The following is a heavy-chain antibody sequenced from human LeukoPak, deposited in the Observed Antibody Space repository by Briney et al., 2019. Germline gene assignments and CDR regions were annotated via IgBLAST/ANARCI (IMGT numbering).Heavy chain of an antibody. CDR2: ISHDGSSE. CDR1: GFTSSTHA. Sequence: PGGSLRLSCVASGFTSSTHAMYWVRQAPGKGLEWVAVISHDGSSEYYADSVKGRFTISRDKFRNTLSLQMHSLGVEDTAVYYCARAVPEMSTAAACLDSWGQGTLVTVSS. V-gene: IGHV3-30-3*01. D-gene: IGHD5-24*01. J-gene: IGHJ4*02. CDR3: ARAVPEMSTAAACLDS.